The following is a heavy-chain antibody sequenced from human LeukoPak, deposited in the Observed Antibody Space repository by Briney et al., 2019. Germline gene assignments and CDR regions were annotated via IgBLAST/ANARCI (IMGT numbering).Heavy chain of an antibody. J-gene: IGHJ5*02. CDR3: ASSAQQLVLRS. D-gene: IGHD6-13*01. Sequence: PSETLSLTYTVSGGSISSYYWSWIRQPPGKGLEWIGYIYYSGSTNYNPSLKSRVTISVDTSKNQFSLKLSSVTAADTAVYYCASSAQQLVLRSWGQGTLVTVSS. V-gene: IGHV4-59*01. CDR1: GGSISSYY. CDR2: IYYSGST.